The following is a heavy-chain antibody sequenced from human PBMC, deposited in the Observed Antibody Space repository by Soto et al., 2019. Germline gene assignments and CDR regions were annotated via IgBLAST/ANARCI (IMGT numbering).Heavy chain of an antibody. D-gene: IGHD3-16*02. CDR3: ARMRGLGEISPVFDF. Sequence: QVQLQESGPGLVKPSETLSLPCTVSGGSISDYQWNWIRQSPGKGLEWIGYIYYSGRTNYNPSLKSRLTISLDTSTKQFSLSLRSVTAADTGVYYCARMRGLGEISPVFDFWCQGTLVTVSS. CDR2: IYYSGRT. V-gene: IGHV4-59*01. CDR1: GGSISDYQ. J-gene: IGHJ4*02.